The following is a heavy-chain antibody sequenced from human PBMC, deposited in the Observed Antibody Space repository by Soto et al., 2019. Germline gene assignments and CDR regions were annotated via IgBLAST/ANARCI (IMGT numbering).Heavy chain of an antibody. D-gene: IGHD6-6*01. CDR1: GGTFSSYA. Sequence: QVQLVQSGAEVKKPGSSVKVSCKASGGTFSSYAISWVRQAPGQGLEWMGGIIPIFGTANYAQKFQGRVTITADESTRTAYMELSSLRSEDTAVYYCARDRRGDSSSDPPFDYWGQGTLVTVSS. V-gene: IGHV1-69*01. CDR3: ARDRRGDSSSDPPFDY. CDR2: IIPIFGTA. J-gene: IGHJ4*02.